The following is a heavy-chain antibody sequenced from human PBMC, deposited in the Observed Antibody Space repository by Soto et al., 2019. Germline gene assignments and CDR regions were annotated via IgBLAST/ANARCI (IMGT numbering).Heavy chain of an antibody. CDR3: ARAGDPLSIYLYYYMDV. J-gene: IGHJ6*03. V-gene: IGHV3-21*01. Sequence: GGSLRLSCAASGFTFSSYSMNWVRQAPGKGLEWVSSISSSSSYIYYADSVKGRFTISRDNAKNSLYLQMNSLRAEDTAVSYCARAGDPLSIYLYYYMDVWGKGTTVTVSS. CDR1: GFTFSSYS. D-gene: IGHD3-16*02. CDR2: ISSSSSYI.